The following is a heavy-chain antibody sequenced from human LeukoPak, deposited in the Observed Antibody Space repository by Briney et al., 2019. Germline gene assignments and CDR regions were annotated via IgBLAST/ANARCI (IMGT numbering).Heavy chain of an antibody. CDR2: IDPSGGTT. CDR1: GYSFTSLY. V-gene: IGHV1-46*01. Sequence: ASVKVSCKASGYSFTSLYMHWVRQASGQPPEWMGAIDPSGGTTRYAQKFQGRITMTRDTSTSTVHLELSSLRYDDTAVYYCVRDRARVGTKDDAFDVWGQGTMVIVSS. CDR3: VRDRARVGTKDDAFDV. D-gene: IGHD3-10*01. J-gene: IGHJ3*01.